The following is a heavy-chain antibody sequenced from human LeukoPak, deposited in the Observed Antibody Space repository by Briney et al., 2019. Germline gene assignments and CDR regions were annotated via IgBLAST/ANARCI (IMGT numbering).Heavy chain of an antibody. CDR2: ISISSSYI. J-gene: IGHJ4*02. D-gene: IGHD3-22*01. CDR3: ATDYYDSSGYYQNLYYFDY. Sequence: PGGSLRLSCAASGFTFSSYSMKWVRQAPGKGLEWVSSISISSSYIYYADSVKGRFTISRDNAKNSLYLQMNSLRAEDTAVYYCATDYYDSSGYYQNLYYFDYWGQGTLVTVSS. CDR1: GFTFSSYS. V-gene: IGHV3-21*01.